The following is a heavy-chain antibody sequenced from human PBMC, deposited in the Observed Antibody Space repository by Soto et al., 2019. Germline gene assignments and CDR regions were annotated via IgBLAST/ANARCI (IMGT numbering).Heavy chain of an antibody. Sequence: GGSLRLSCAASGFTFDDYAMHWVRQAPGKGLEWVANIKKDGSERHYVDSVKGRFTISRDNAKNSLYLQMNSLTAEDTAVYYCTRDGLWGQGTLVTVS. J-gene: IGHJ4*02. CDR1: GFTFDDYA. CDR3: TRDGL. CDR2: IKKDGSER. V-gene: IGHV3-7*01.